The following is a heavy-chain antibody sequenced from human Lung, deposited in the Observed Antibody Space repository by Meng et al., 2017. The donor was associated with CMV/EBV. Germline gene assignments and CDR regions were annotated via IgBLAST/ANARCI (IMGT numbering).Heavy chain of an antibody. CDR1: GFTFSSYS. Sequence: GEXXKISCAASGFTFSSYSMNWVRQAPGKGLEWVSAISGSGGSTYYADSVKGRFTISRDNSKNTLYLQMNSLRAEDTAVYYCAKVVVPAAMRNWFDPWGQGXLVTVSS. J-gene: IGHJ5*02. D-gene: IGHD2-2*01. V-gene: IGHV3-23*01. CDR3: AKVVVPAAMRNWFDP. CDR2: ISGSGGST.